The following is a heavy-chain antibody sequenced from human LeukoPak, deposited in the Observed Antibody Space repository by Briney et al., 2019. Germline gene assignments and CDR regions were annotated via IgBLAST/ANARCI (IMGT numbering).Heavy chain of an antibody. Sequence: PSETLSLTCTVSGGSITTYYWSWIRQPPGKGLEWIGYVYYGGNTNYNPSLQSRVTISADTSKNQFSLKLTSVTAADTAVYYCARLRYSSRAAVDYWGQGTLVTVSS. CDR1: GGSITTYY. CDR2: VYYGGNT. CDR3: ARLRYSSRAAVDY. J-gene: IGHJ4*02. V-gene: IGHV4-59*01. D-gene: IGHD6-13*01.